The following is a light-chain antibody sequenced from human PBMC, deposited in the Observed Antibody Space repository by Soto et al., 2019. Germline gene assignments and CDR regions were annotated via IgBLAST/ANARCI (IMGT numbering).Light chain of an antibody. CDR1: TSNIGSNY. CDR3: AKWDHSLNGFSV. CDR2: RNN. Sequence: QSVLTQPPSASGTPGQGVTISCSGSTSNIGSNYVYWYQQLPGTAPKLLIYRNNQRPSGVPDRFSGSKSGTSASLAISGLRSDGEADYFCAKWDHSLNGFSVFGTGTKVTVL. V-gene: IGLV1-47*01. J-gene: IGLJ1*01.